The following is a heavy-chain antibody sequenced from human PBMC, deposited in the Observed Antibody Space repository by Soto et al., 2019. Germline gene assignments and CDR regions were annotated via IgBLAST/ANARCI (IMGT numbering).Heavy chain of an antibody. D-gene: IGHD3-3*01. CDR2: INAGNGNT. J-gene: IGHJ6*02. Sequence: ASVKVSCKASGYTFTSYAMHWVRQAPGQRLEWMGRINAGNGNTKYSQKFQGRVTITRDTSASTAYMELSSLRSEDTAVYYCAYSYYDFWSGYRSYYGMDVWGQGTTVTVSS. CDR1: GYTFTSYA. V-gene: IGHV1-3*01. CDR3: AYSYYDFWSGYRSYYGMDV.